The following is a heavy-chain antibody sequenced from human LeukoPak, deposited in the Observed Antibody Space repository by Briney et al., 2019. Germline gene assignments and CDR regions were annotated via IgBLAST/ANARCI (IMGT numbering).Heavy chain of an antibody. CDR1: GFLVSDNY. D-gene: IGHD1-7*01. J-gene: IGHJ4*02. CDR2: LYTGGST. CDR3: ARDHWNYHAFDY. Sequence: GGSLRLSCAASGFLVSDNYMHWLRQAPGKGLEWVSVLYTGGSTYYADSGKGRFTISRDNSKNTLYLQMNSLRVEDTAVYYCARDHWNYHAFDYWGQGALVTVSS. V-gene: IGHV3-53*01.